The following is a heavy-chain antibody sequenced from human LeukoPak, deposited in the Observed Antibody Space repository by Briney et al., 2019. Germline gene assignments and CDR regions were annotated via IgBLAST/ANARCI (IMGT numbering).Heavy chain of an antibody. D-gene: IGHD3-22*01. CDR3: AIDPYYDSSGYYDH. CDR2: ISGSDGST. J-gene: IGHJ5*02. CDR1: GFTFSSYT. V-gene: IGHV3-23*01. Sequence: PGGSLRLSCAASGFTFSSYTMGWVRQAPGKGLEWVSAISGSDGSTHYAESVKGRFTVSRDNSKSTLYLQMNSLRAEDTAVYYCAIDPYYDSSGYYDHWGQGTLVTVSS.